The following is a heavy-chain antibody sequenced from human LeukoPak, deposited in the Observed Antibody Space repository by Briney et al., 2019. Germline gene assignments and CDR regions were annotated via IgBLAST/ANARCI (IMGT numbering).Heavy chain of an antibody. CDR1: GFTFSSYA. CDR2: ISGSGGST. D-gene: IGHD3-22*01. Sequence: PGGSLRLSCAASGFTFSSYAMSWVGQAQGKGLEWVSAISGSGGSTYYEDSVKGRFTISRDNSKTPLYLQMNSLRAEDTAVYYCAKDSPLDYDSSGYYVFDYWGQGTLVTVSS. CDR3: AKDSPLDYDSSGYYVFDY. V-gene: IGHV3-23*01. J-gene: IGHJ4*02.